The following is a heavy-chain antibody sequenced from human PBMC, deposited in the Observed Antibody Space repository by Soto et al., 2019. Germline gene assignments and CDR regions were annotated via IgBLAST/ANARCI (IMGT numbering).Heavy chain of an antibody. Sequence: ASVKVSCKASGYTFSNYGISWVRQAPGQGLEWMGIINPSGGSTSYARKFQGRVTMTRDTSTSTVYMELSSLRSEDTAVYYCATSGSGGNWFDPWGQGTLVTVSS. CDR2: INPSGGST. D-gene: IGHD2-15*01. CDR3: ATSGSGGNWFDP. V-gene: IGHV1-46*01. CDR1: GYTFSNYG. J-gene: IGHJ5*02.